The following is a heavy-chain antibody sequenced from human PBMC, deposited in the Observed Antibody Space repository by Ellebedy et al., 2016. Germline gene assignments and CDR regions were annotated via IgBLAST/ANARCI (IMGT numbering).Heavy chain of an antibody. D-gene: IGHD5-18*01. CDR2: IKSKTDGGAA. J-gene: IGHJ4*02. CDR1: GFTFSNAW. V-gene: IGHV3-15*01. Sequence: GGSLRFSCAASGFTFSNAWMNWVRQAPGKGLEWVGRIKSKTDGGAADYAAPVNGRFTISRDDSKNTLYLQMNSRKTEDTAVYFCTTVYRYNYDSVWGQGTLVTVSS. CDR3: TTVYRYNYDSV.